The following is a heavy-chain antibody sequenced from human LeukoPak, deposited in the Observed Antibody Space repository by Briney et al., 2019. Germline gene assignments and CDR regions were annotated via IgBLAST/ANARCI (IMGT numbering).Heavy chain of an antibody. CDR3: ARSNYGILTGYHYNWFDP. V-gene: IGHV4-59*08. CDR1: GGSISSYY. J-gene: IGHJ5*02. CDR2: IYYSGST. Sequence: PSETLSLTCTVSGGSISSYYWSWIRQPPGKGLEWIGYIYYSGSTNYNPSLKSRVTISVDTSKNQFSLKLSSVTAADTAVYYCARSNYGILTGYHYNWFDPWGQGTLVTVSS. D-gene: IGHD3-9*01.